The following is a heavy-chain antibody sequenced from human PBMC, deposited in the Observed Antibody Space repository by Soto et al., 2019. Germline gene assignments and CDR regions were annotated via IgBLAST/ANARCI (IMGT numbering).Heavy chain of an antibody. CDR1: GFTFSSYT. J-gene: IGHJ4*02. CDR3: ATLARGGPVTLPPAA. CDR2: ISTRGSPI. V-gene: IGHV3-21*01. Sequence: DVQLVESGGGQVKPGGSLRLSCAASGFTFSSYTINWVRLGPGKGLEWVASISTRGSPIYYADSVKGRFTISRDNAKNSAYLPMSSLGAEDTAVYYCATLARGGPVTLPPAAGGQGTLVTVS. D-gene: IGHD3-10*01.